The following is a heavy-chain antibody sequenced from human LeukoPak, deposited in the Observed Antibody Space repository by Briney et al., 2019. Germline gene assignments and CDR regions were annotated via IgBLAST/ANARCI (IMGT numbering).Heavy chain of an antibody. V-gene: IGHV4-59*12. J-gene: IGHJ3*02. CDR1: GGSISSYY. Sequence: SETLSLTCTVSGGSISSYYWTWIRQPPGKGLEWIGNIYHSGSTNYNASLKSRVTISVDTSKNQFSLKLSSVTAADTAVYYCARMTVYSSGWQGDAFDIWGQGTMVTVSS. CDR2: IYHSGST. D-gene: IGHD6-19*01. CDR3: ARMTVYSSGWQGDAFDI.